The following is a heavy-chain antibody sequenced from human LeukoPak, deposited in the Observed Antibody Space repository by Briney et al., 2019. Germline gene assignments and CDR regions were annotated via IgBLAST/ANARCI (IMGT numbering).Heavy chain of an antibody. CDR1: GFTFSSYA. CDR2: IKQDGSEK. V-gene: IGHV3-7*01. Sequence: GGSLRLSCAASGFTFSSYAMSWVRQAPGKGLEWVANIKQDGSEKYYVDSVKGRFTISRDNAKNSLYLQMNSLRAEDTAVYYCARLTASGIAVASRRRAFDIWGQGTMVTVSS. D-gene: IGHD6-19*01. J-gene: IGHJ3*02. CDR3: ARLTASGIAVASRRRAFDI.